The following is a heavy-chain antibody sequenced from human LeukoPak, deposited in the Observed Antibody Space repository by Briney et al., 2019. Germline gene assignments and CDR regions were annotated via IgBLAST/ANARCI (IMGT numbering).Heavy chain of an antibody. CDR3: ARSPHNYYDTSGLFDY. CDR2: INHSGST. J-gene: IGHJ4*02. CDR1: GGSFSGYY. V-gene: IGHV4-34*01. D-gene: IGHD3-22*01. Sequence: SETLSLTCAVYGGSFSGYYWSWIRQPPGKGLEWIGEINHSGSTNYNPSLKSRVTISVDTSKNQFSLKLSSVTAADTAVYYCARSPHNYYDTSGLFDYWGQGTLVTVSS.